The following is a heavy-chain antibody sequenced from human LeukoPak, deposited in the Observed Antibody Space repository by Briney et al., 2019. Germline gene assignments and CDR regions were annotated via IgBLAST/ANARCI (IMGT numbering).Heavy chain of an antibody. D-gene: IGHD2-2*01. CDR1: GFTFSSYA. V-gene: IGHV3-23*01. J-gene: IGHJ4*02. CDR3: ARRGVTSRWYYFDY. CDR2: FSGSGGST. Sequence: GGSLRLSCAASGFTFSSYAMHWVRQAPGKGLEWVSAFSGSGGSTYYADSVKGRFTISRDNSKNTLYLQMNSLRAEDTAIYYCARRGVTSRWYYFDYWGQGTLVTVSS.